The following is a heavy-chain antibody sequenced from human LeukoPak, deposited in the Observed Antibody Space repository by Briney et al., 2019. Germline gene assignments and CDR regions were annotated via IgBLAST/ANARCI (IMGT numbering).Heavy chain of an antibody. D-gene: IGHD6-6*01. V-gene: IGHV3-48*01. CDR3: ARATYVSSSQSLGY. CDR1: GFTFRSYS. CDR2: ISSSYSTI. Sequence: GGSLRLSCTASGFTFRSYSMNWVRQAPGKGLEWVSYISSSYSTIYYADSVKGRFTISRDNAKNSLYLQMSSLRAEDTAVYYCARATYVSSSQSLGYWGQGTLVTVSS. J-gene: IGHJ4*02.